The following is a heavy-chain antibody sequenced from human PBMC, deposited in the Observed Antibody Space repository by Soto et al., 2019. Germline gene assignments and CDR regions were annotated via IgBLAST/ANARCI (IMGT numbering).Heavy chain of an antibody. V-gene: IGHV5-51*01. D-gene: IGHD1-26*01. CDR2: IYPGDSDS. CDR1: GYSFTSYW. J-gene: IGHJ6*02. CDR3: GRLGAAAGHKGGMAV. Sequence: PVESLKISCKCSGYSFTSYWIGWVRQMPGKGLEWMGVIYPGDSDSRYSPSFQGQVTISADKSISTAYLQWTSLKASDTAMYYCGRLGAAAGHKGGMAVWGQGTTATVSS.